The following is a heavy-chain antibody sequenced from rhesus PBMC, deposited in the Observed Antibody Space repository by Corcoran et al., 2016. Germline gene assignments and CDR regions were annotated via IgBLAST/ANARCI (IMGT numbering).Heavy chain of an antibody. Sequence: QVQLQESGPGLVKPSETLSLTCAVSGYSIRSAYYWSWFRQPPGKGLEWIGYITYSGSTSYNPSLKSRVTISRDTSKNQFSLKLSSVTAADTAVYYCARGIAAAEDWYFDIWGPGTPITISS. CDR2: ITYSGST. CDR1: GYSIRSAYY. D-gene: IGHD6-25*01. J-gene: IGHJ2*01. V-gene: IGHV4-122*02. CDR3: ARGIAAAEDWYFDI.